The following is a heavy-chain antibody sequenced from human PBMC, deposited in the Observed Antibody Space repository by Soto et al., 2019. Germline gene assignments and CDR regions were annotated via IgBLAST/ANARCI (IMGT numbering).Heavy chain of an antibody. CDR3: ARSQGSSTSLEIYYSYYYGMDA. D-gene: IGHD2-2*01. CDR2: IIPISETP. CDR1: GGTFSSYA. Sequence: QVQLVQSGAEVKKPGSSVKVSCKASGGTFSSYAISWVRQAPGQGLEWMGGIIPISETPNYAQKFQGRVTITADESKSTAYVELSSLRSEDTGVYYCARSQGSSTSLEIYYSYYYGMDAWGQGTTVTVSS. J-gene: IGHJ6*02. V-gene: IGHV1-69*01.